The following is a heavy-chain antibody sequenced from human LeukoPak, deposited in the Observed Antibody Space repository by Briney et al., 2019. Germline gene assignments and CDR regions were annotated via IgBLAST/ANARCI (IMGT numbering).Heavy chain of an antibody. CDR3: VRGAVGTGVWFDP. D-gene: IGHD1-26*01. CDR1: GFTFSGYW. CDR2: INPDGGIT. Sequence: GGSLRLSCAVSGFTFSGYWLHWVRQGPGKGLEWVSRINPDGGITNYADSVKGRFTISRDNAENTVHLQMNSLRGDDTAVYYCVRGAVGTGVWFDPWGQGTLVTVSS. V-gene: IGHV3-74*01. J-gene: IGHJ5*02.